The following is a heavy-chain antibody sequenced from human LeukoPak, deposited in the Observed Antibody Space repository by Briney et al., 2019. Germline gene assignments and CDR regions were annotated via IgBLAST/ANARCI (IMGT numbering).Heavy chain of an antibody. Sequence: GGPLRLSCAASGFTISSYGMNWVRQAPGKGLEWVSGISGRAGAGHTYFADSAKGRFTISRHNSKHTLYLQMNSLRPEDTAVYYCSKDHQWEQERSFDYWGQGTLVTVSS. D-gene: IGHD1-26*01. V-gene: IGHV3-23*01. J-gene: IGHJ4*02. CDR1: GFTISSYG. CDR3: SKDHQWEQERSFDY. CDR2: ISGRAGAGHT.